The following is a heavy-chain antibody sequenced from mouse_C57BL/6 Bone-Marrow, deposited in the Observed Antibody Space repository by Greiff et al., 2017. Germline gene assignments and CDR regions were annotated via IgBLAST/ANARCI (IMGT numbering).Heavy chain of an antibody. V-gene: IGHV1-69*01. J-gene: IGHJ2*01. Sequence: QVQLQQPGAELVMPGASVKLSCKASGYTFTSYWLHWVKQRPGQGLEWIGEIDPTDGYTNYNQKFKGKSTLTVDKSSSTAYMQLSSLTSEDSAVYYCARRDMTTVVDTRYFDDWGQGTTLTVSS. CDR1: GYTFTSYW. CDR3: ARRDMTTVVDTRYFDD. CDR2: IDPTDGYT. D-gene: IGHD1-1*01.